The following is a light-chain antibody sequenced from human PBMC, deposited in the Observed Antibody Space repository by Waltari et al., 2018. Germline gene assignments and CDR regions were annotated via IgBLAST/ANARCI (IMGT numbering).Light chain of an antibody. CDR1: SSNIGAGYD. Sequence: QSVLTQPPSVSAAPGQRVTIFCTGGSSNIGAGYDVHWYQRLPGKVPKLLIYGNNNRPSGVPDRFSGSKSGTSASLAITGLQAGDEGDYYCQSYDSRLSVVVFGGGTKLTVL. J-gene: IGLJ2*01. CDR2: GNN. V-gene: IGLV1-40*01. CDR3: QSYDSRLSVVV.